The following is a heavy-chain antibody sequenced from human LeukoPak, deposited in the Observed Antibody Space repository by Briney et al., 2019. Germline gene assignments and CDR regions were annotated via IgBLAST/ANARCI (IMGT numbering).Heavy chain of an antibody. CDR1: GFTFSDYY. CDR3: ARTTGSFGPVAL. CDR2: ISSSGS. V-gene: IGHV3-11*06. Sequence: PGGSLRLSCAASGFTFSDYYMHWLRQAPGKGLEWVSYISSSGSYTHADSVKGRFTISRDNAKNSLYLQMNSLRAEDTALYYCARTTGSFGPVALWGQGTLVTVSS. D-gene: IGHD1-14*01. J-gene: IGHJ4*02.